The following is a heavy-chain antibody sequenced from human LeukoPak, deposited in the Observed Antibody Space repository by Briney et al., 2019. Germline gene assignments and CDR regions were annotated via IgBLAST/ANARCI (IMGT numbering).Heavy chain of an antibody. Sequence: GGSLRLSCAASGFTFSSYGMHWVRQAPGKGLEWVAFIRYDGSNKYYADSVKGRFTISRDTSQSTLYLQANSLRAEDTAIYYCAKANILTAKTSWGHAFDIWGQGTMVTVSS. J-gene: IGHJ3*02. CDR2: IRYDGSNK. D-gene: IGHD3-9*01. CDR3: AKANILTAKTSWGHAFDI. CDR1: GFTFSSYG. V-gene: IGHV3-30*02.